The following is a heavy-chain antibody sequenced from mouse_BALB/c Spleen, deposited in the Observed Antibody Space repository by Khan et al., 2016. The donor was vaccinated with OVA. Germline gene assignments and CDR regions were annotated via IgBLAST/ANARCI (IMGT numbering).Heavy chain of an antibody. J-gene: IGHJ2*01. CDR2: INTYPGEP. V-gene: IGHV9-1*02. CDR1: GYTFTNFG. CDR3: ATSRDNYLLDY. D-gene: IGHD1-3*01. Sequence: QIQLVQSGPELKNPGETVKISCKASGYTFTNFGLNWMNQTPGKGLKWMGWINTYPGEPIYADDFKGRFVFSLETSASTAYSQINNLKNEDMATCFCATSRDNYLLDYWGQGTTLTVSS.